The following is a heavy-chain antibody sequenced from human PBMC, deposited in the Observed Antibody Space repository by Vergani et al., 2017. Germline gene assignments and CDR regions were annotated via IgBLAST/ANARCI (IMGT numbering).Heavy chain of an antibody. V-gene: IGHV5-10-1*03. D-gene: IGHD6-13*01. Sequence: EVQLVQSGAEVKMPGASLRISCKGSVYSFTIYLISWVRQMPGKGLEWMGRIDPSDSYTNYSPYFQGNVTISADKSISTAYLQWSSLKASDTAMYYCARQIAAAGTSDYWGQGTLVTVSS. CDR1: VYSFTIYL. CDR2: IDPSDSYT. J-gene: IGHJ4*02. CDR3: ARQIAAAGTSDY.